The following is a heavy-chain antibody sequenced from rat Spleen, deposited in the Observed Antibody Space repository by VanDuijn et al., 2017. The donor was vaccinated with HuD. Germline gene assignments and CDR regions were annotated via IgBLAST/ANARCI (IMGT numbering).Heavy chain of an antibody. Sequence: QVQLKESGPGLVQPSQTLSLTCTVSGFSLSSYGVLWVRQPPGKSLEWMGVIWSNGKTNSHSALKSRLIISTDTSQNQIFLKMNELQTEDTAMYFGARGYGSNLCVDHGGQGVMVTVSS. V-gene: IGHV2S61*01. CDR2: IWSNGKT. D-gene: IGHD1-9*01. CDR3: ARGYGSNLCVDH. J-gene: IGHJ2*01. CDR1: GFSLSSYG.